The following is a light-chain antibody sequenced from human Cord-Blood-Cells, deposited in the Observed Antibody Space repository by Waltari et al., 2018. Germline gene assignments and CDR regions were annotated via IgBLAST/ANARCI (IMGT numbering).Light chain of an antibody. Sequence: SYELTQPPSVSVSPGQTPRITCSGDALPKKYAYWYQQKSGQAPVLVLYEDSKRRSGVPGRFSGSSSGTMATLAISGAQVEDEADYYCYSTDSRGNHYVFGTGTKVTVL. CDR2: EDS. CDR1: ALPKKY. CDR3: YSTDSRGNHYV. J-gene: IGLJ1*01. V-gene: IGLV3-10*01.